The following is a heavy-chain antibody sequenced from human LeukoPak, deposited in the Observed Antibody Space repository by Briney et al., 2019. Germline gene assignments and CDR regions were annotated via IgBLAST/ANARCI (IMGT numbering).Heavy chain of an antibody. CDR2: INHSGST. CDR3: ARHRGYCSGGSCYSFDY. CDR1: GGSFSGYY. J-gene: IGHJ4*02. D-gene: IGHD2-15*01. V-gene: IGHV4-34*01. Sequence: TSETLSLTCAVYGGSFSGYYWSWIRQPPGKGLEWIGEINHSGSTNYNPSLKSRVTISVDTSKNQFSLKLSSVTAADTAVYYCARHRGYCSGGSCYSFDYWGQGTLVTVSS.